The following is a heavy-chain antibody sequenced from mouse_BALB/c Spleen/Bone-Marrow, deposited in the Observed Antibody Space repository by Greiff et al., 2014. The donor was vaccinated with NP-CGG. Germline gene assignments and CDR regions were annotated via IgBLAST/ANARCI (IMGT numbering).Heavy chain of an antibody. J-gene: IGHJ3*01. CDR3: ARSDYRCDPLPY. CDR2: IDTSDSYT. Sequence: QVQLQQSGAELVMPGASVKMSCKASGHTFTDYWMHWVKQRPGQGLEWIGAIDTSDSYTSYNQKFKGKATLTVDESSSTAYMQLSSLTSEASAVYYCARSDYRCDPLPYWGQGTLVTVSA. CDR1: GHTFTDYW. V-gene: IGHV1-69*01. D-gene: IGHD2-14*01.